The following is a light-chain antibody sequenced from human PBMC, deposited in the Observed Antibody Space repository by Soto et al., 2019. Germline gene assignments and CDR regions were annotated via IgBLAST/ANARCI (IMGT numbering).Light chain of an antibody. CDR1: SSDVGSYNR. Sequence: QSALNQPPSVSGSPGQSVTISCTGTSSDVGSYNRVSWYQQPPGTAPKLMIYDVSNRPSGVPDRFFGSKSGNTASLTISGLQAEDEADYYCSSFTSSNTWVFGGGTKLTVL. CDR2: DVS. V-gene: IGLV2-18*02. J-gene: IGLJ3*02. CDR3: SSFTSSNTWV.